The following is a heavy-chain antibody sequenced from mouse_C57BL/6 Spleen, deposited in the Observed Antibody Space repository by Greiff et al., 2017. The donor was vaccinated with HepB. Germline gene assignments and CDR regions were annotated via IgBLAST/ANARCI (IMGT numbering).Heavy chain of an antibody. J-gene: IGHJ3*01. CDR3: ARRSRGFAY. D-gene: IGHD3-3*01. V-gene: IGHV1-18*01. CDR2: INPNNGGT. CDR1: GYTFTDYN. Sequence: VQLQQSGPELVKPGASVKISCKASGYTFTDYNMDWVKQSHGKSLEWIGDINPNNGGTIYNQKFKGKATLTVDKSSSTAYMELRSLTSEDTAVYYCARRSRGFAYWGQGTLVTVSA.